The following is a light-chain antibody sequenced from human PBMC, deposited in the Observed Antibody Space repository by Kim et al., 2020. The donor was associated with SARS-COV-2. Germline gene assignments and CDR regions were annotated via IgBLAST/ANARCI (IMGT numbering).Light chain of an antibody. V-gene: IGKV4-1*01. CDR3: KQYNSIPWT. CDR1: NSVLTSPNNRNS. J-gene: IGKJ1*01. Sequence: APINCRSTNSVLTSPNNRNSLAWYQQKPGQPPNVLIYGAPTREPGVPERFSGSGSGTDFTLPISSLQAEDVAVYYCKQYNSIPWTFGQGTKVDIK. CDR2: GAP.